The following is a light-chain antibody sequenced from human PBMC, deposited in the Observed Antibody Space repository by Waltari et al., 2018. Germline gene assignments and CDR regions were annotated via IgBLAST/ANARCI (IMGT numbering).Light chain of an antibody. Sequence: QSVLTQPPSTSGTPGQTVTISCSGSSSNIGTNTVTWYQHFPGTAPKVLVFANYPRPQGVPDRFAAAKSGTSASLVISGLQSEDEGDYFCAAWDDSLIGRVFGGGTTLTVL. CDR2: ANY. CDR1: SSNIGTNT. CDR3: AAWDDSLIGRV. V-gene: IGLV1-44*01. J-gene: IGLJ3*02.